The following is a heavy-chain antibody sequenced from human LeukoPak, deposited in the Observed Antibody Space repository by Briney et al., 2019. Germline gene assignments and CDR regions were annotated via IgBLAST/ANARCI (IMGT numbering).Heavy chain of an antibody. V-gene: IGHV3-23*01. CDR3: ANCGELRPQNWFDP. Sequence: GGSLRLSCAASGFTFSSYAMSWVRQAPGKGLEWVSAISGSGGSTYYADSVKGRFTISRDNSKNTLYLQMNSLRAEDTAVYYCANCGELRPQNWFDPWGQGTLVTVSS. D-gene: IGHD1-26*01. CDR1: GFTFSSYA. J-gene: IGHJ5*02. CDR2: ISGSGGST.